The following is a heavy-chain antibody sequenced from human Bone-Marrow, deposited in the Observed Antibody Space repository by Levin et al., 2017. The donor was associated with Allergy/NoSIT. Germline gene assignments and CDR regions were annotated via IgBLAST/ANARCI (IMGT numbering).Heavy chain of an antibody. CDR1: GMTFRWYW. V-gene: IGHV3-7*01. Sequence: PGESLKISXATAGMTFRWYWVTGGRPARGKGLEWVANIKPDGSEKYYVDSVKGRFTISRDNAKNSLYLQMNSLRAEDTALYFCARARGPNYWGQGTLVTVSS. J-gene: IGHJ4*02. CDR2: IKPDGSEK. CDR3: ARARGPNY.